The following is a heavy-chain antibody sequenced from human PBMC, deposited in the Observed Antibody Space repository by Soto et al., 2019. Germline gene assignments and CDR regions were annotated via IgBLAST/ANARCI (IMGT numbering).Heavy chain of an antibody. Sequence: PVAAVKISGEPSGESFTSYWISWERQMPEKGLEWMGRIDPSDSYTNYSPSFQGHVTISADKSISTAYLQWSSLKASDTAMYYCARLMAHNNYYYYYVMDFWGQGTTVTGSS. J-gene: IGHJ6*02. CDR2: IDPSDSYT. D-gene: IGHD1-20*01. V-gene: IGHV5-10-1*01. CDR3: ARLMAHNNYYYYYVMDF. CDR1: GESFTSYW.